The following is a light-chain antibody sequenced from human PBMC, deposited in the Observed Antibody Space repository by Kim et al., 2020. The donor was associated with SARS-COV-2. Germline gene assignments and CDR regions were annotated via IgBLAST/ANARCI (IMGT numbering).Light chain of an antibody. CDR3: CSYAGTYNWV. CDR2: DVS. V-gene: IGLV2-11*01. CDR1: SGDVGGYNS. Sequence: QSALTQPRSVSGSPGQSVTISCTGISGDVGGYNSVSWYQQHPGKAPKLIIYDVSKRPAGVHDRFSGSKSGNTASLTVSGLPAEDEADYYCCSYAGTYNWVFGGGTQLTVL. J-gene: IGLJ3*02.